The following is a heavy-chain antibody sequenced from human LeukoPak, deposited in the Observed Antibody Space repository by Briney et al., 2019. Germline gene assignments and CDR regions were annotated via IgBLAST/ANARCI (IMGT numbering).Heavy chain of an antibody. CDR1: GYTFTSYG. Sequence: SVKVSCKASGYTFTSYGISWVRQAPGQGLEWMGGIIPIFGTTNYAQKFQGRVTITADESTSTAYMELSSLRSEDTAVYYCARDGAYYYDSSGPLPYNWFDPWGQGTLVTVSS. D-gene: IGHD3-22*01. CDR2: IIPIFGTT. V-gene: IGHV1-69*13. CDR3: ARDGAYYYDSSGPLPYNWFDP. J-gene: IGHJ5*02.